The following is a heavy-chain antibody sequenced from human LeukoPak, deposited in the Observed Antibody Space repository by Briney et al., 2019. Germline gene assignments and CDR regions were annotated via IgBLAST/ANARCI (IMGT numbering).Heavy chain of an antibody. Sequence: SETLSLTCAVYGGSFSGYYWSWIRQPPGKGLEWIGEINHSGSTNYNPSLKSRVTISVDTSKNQFSLKLSSVTAADTAVYYCARGYSYGHFDYWGQGTLVTVSS. V-gene: IGHV4-34*01. CDR1: GGSFSGYY. CDR2: INHSGST. CDR3: ARGYSYGHFDY. J-gene: IGHJ4*02. D-gene: IGHD5-18*01.